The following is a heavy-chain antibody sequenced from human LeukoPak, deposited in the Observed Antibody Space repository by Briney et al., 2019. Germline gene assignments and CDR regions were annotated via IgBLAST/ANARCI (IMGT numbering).Heavy chain of an antibody. Sequence: SETLSLTCAVSGGSISSGGYSWSWLRQPPGKGLEWIGYIYHSGSTYYNPSLKSRVTISVDRSKNQFSLKLSSVTAADTAVYYCARGRSPKGAIVVVPAALSRKGYYFDYWGQGTLVTVSS. CDR1: GGSISSGGYS. J-gene: IGHJ4*02. CDR2: IYHSGST. D-gene: IGHD2-2*01. CDR3: ARGRSPKGAIVVVPAALSRKGYYFDY. V-gene: IGHV4-30-2*01.